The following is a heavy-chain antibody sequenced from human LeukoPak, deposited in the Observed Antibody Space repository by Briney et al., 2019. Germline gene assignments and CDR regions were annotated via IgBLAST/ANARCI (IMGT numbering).Heavy chain of an antibody. CDR2: INHSGST. CDR3: ARRVWGTDAFDI. V-gene: IGHV4-39*07. D-gene: IGHD1-26*01. CDR1: GGSISSSSYY. Sequence: PSETLSLTCTVSGGSISSSSYYWGWIRQPPGKGLEWIGEINHSGSTNYNPSLKSRVTISVDTSKNQFSLKLSSVTAADTAVYYCARRVWGTDAFDIWGQGTMVTVSS. J-gene: IGHJ3*02.